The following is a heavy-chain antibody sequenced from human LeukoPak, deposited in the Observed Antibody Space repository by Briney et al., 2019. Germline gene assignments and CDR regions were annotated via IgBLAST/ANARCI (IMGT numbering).Heavy chain of an antibody. Sequence: TGGSLRLSCAASGFTFSSYAMHWVRQAPGKGLEWVAVISYDGSNKYYADSVKGRFTISRDNSKNTLYLQMNSLRAEDTAVYYCARGATYYYDSSGYFLFDYWGQGTLVAVSS. J-gene: IGHJ4*02. D-gene: IGHD3-22*01. CDR1: GFTFSSYA. CDR2: ISYDGSNK. V-gene: IGHV3-30-3*01. CDR3: ARGATYYYDSSGYFLFDY.